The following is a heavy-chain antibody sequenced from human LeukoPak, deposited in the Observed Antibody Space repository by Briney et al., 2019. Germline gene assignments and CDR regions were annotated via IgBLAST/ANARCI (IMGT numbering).Heavy chain of an antibody. CDR2: ICDDGINK. J-gene: IGHJ4*02. CDR3: ARDLALGYFDWPRFDY. V-gene: IGHV3-33*01. D-gene: IGHD3-9*01. Sequence: PGRSLRLSCAASGFTFRTYCMHWVRQAPGKGLEWVAVICDDGINKYYVDSVKGRFTISRDNSNDMLYLQMNSLRAEETAVYYCARDLALGYFDWPRFDYWGQGSLVTVSS. CDR1: GFTFRTYC.